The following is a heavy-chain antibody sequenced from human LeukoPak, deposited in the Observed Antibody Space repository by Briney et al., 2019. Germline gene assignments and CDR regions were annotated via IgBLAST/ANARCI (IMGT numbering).Heavy chain of an antibody. V-gene: IGHV3-30-3*01. Sequence: GGSLRLSCAASGFTFSSYAMHWVRQAPGKGLEWVAVISYDGSNKYYVDSVKGRFTISRDNSKNTLYLQMNSLRAEDTAVYYCARAGGAAAGTAYYYYGMDVWGQGTTVTVSS. CDR2: ISYDGSNK. CDR3: ARAGGAAAGTAYYYYGMDV. J-gene: IGHJ6*02. CDR1: GFTFSSYA. D-gene: IGHD6-13*01.